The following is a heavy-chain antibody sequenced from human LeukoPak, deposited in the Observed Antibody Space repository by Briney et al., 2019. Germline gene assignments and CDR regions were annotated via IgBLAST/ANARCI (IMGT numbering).Heavy chain of an antibody. CDR3: AREMTDTAMVFDY. D-gene: IGHD5-18*01. Sequence: GASVKVSCKASGYTFTGYYMHWVRQAPGQGLEWMGWINPNSGGTNYAQKFQGRVTMTRDTSISTAYMELSRLRSDDTAVYYCAREMTDTAMVFDYWGQGTLVTVSS. CDR2: INPNSGGT. CDR1: GYTFTGYY. J-gene: IGHJ4*02. V-gene: IGHV1-2*02.